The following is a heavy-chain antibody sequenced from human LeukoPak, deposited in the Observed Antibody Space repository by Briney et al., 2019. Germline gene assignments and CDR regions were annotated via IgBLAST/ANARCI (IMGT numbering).Heavy chain of an antibody. V-gene: IGHV4-38-2*02. CDR3: ARDQDYYGSGSYGPDL. J-gene: IGHJ2*01. CDR2: IYHSGST. D-gene: IGHD3-10*01. CDR1: GYSICSGYF. Sequence: SETLSLTFTVSGYSICSGYFWRWIRQSPGKGLEWIGNIYHSGSTSYNPSLKSRVTISVDTSKHQFSLKLSSVTAADTAVYYCARDQDYYGSGSYGPDLGGREILVSV.